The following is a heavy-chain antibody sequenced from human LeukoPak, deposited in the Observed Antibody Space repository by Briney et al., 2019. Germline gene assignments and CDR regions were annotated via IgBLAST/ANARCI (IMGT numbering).Heavy chain of an antibody. D-gene: IGHD2-2*01. J-gene: IGHJ3*02. CDR1: GGSFSGYY. CDR3: ATPWADCSSTSCPLVI. CDR2: INHSGST. V-gene: IGHV4-34*01. Sequence: TPSETLSLTCAVYGGSFSGYYWSWIRQPPGKGLEWLGEINHSGSTNYNPSLKSRVTISVDTSKNQFSLKLSSVTAADTAVYYCATPWADCSSTSCPLVIWGQGTMVTVSS.